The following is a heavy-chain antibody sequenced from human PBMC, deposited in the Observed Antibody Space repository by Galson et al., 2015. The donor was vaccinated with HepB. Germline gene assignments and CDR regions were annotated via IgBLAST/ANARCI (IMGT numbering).Heavy chain of an antibody. CDR1: GGAISSYY. V-gene: IGHV4-59*01. D-gene: IGHD2-15*01. CDR3: ARVGCSGGSCYGNYYGMDV. Sequence: TLSLTCTVSGGAISSYYWSWIRQPPGKGLEWIGYISYSGSTNYNPSLKSRVTISLDTSKNQFSLKLSAVTAADTAVYYCARVGCSGGSCYGNYYGMDVWGQGTTVTVSS. CDR2: ISYSGST. J-gene: IGHJ6*02.